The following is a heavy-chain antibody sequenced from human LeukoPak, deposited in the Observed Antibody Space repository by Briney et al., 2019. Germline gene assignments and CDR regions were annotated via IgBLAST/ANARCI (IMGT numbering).Heavy chain of an antibody. D-gene: IGHD3-22*01. CDR1: GGSISSGSYY. CDR2: IYTSGST. Sequence: PSETLSLTCTVSGGSISSGSYYWSWIRQPAGKGLEWIGRIYTSGSTNYNPSLKSRVTISVDTSKNQFSLKLSSVTAADTAVYYCARTYYYDSSGYRSYTFDIWGQGTMVTVSS. V-gene: IGHV4-61*02. J-gene: IGHJ3*02. CDR3: ARTYYYDSSGYRSYTFDI.